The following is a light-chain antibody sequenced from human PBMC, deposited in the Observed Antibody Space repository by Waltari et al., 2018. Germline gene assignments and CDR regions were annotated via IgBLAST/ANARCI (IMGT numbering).Light chain of an antibody. J-gene: IGKJ4*01. CDR2: GAS. V-gene: IGKV3D-15*01. CDR3: QHYKNWPLT. CDR1: QSVSSN. Sequence: EIVKTQSPATLSVSPGERATLSWRASQSVSSNLAWYQQNPGQAPRLLIYGASTRATGIPAMVSGSGAGTEFSLTISSLQSEDFAVYYCQHYKNWPLTFGGGTKVEI.